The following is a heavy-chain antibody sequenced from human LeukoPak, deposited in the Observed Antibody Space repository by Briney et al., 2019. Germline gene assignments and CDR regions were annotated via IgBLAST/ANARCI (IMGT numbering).Heavy chain of an antibody. V-gene: IGHV1-2*02. Sequence: ASVKVSCKASGYAFTGYYMHWVRQAPGQGLEWMGWINPDNGGTNYAQKFQGRVTMTRDTSIFTAYMELSRLRSDDTAVYYCAGSSYYYYMDVWGKGTTVTVSS. J-gene: IGHJ6*03. CDR3: AGSSYYYYMDV. CDR1: GYAFTGYY. D-gene: IGHD6-6*01. CDR2: INPDNGGT.